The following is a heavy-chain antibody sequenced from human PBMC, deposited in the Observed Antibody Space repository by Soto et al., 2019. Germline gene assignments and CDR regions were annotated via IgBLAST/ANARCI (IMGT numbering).Heavy chain of an antibody. V-gene: IGHV5-10-1*01. CDR3: ARHRFIPTAPDP. D-gene: IGHD1-1*01. Sequence: GESLKIPCKGSGYSFTSYWISWVRQMPGKGLEWMGRIDPSDSYTNYSPSFQGHVTISADKSISTAYLQWSSLKASDTAMYYCARHRFIPTAPDPWGQGTLVTVSS. CDR2: IDPSDSYT. J-gene: IGHJ5*02. CDR1: GYSFTSYW.